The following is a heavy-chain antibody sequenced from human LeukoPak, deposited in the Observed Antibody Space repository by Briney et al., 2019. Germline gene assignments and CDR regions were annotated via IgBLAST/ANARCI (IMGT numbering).Heavy chain of an antibody. CDR2: MNPNSGNT. Sequence: GASVKVSCKASGYTFTSYDINWVRQATGQGLEWMGWMNPNSGNTGYAQKFQGRVTMTRNTSISTAYMELSSLRSEDTAVYYCARADNGYSYGPVLYYGMGVWGQGATVTVSS. D-gene: IGHD5-18*01. CDR3: ARADNGYSYGPVLYYGMGV. CDR1: GYTFTSYD. J-gene: IGHJ6*02. V-gene: IGHV1-8*01.